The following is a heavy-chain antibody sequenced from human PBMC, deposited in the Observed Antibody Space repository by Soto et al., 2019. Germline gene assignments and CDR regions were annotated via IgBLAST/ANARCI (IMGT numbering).Heavy chain of an antibody. CDR3: ARRRGPERDCSVGSCYSRRDAFDI. D-gene: IGHD2-15*01. CDR1: GFTFSDYS. Sequence: GGSLRLSCVASGFTFSDYSMNWVRQAPGKGLEWVSSISSSKNYIYYADSLEGRFSISRDNTQNSLYLQMNSLRVEDTAVYYCARRRGPERDCSVGSCYSRRDAFDIWGEGSMLPV. V-gene: IGHV3-21*01. J-gene: IGHJ3*02. CDR2: ISSSKNYI.